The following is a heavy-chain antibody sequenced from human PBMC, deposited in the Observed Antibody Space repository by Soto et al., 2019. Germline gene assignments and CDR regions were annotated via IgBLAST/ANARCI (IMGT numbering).Heavy chain of an antibody. CDR2: ISAYTGNT. J-gene: IGHJ4*02. CDR3: ARDRDYQVGTTKALDY. D-gene: IGHD1-26*01. CDR1: GYTFTSHG. Sequence: QVQLVQSGAEVRKPGASVKVSCEASGYTFTSHGISWVRQAPGQGLEWMGWISAYTGNTTYALKLQGRVTMTTDTPTSTAYMELRSLRSDDTAVYYCARDRDYQVGTTKALDYWGQGTLVTVSP. V-gene: IGHV1-18*01.